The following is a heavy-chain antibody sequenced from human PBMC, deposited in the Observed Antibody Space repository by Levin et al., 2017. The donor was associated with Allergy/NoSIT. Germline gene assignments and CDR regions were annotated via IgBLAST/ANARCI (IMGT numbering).Heavy chain of an antibody. CDR2: INPNSGAT. CDR1: GYTFTGYY. CDR3: ARDLLDTVMVDYFGMDV. J-gene: IGHJ6*02. D-gene: IGHD5-18*01. V-gene: IGHV1-2*02. Sequence: GESLKISCKASGYTFTGYYMHWVRQAPGQGLEWMGWINPNSGATKYAQKFQGRVTLTRGTYVSTAYMELSRLRSDDTAVYYCARDLLDTVMVDYFGMDVWGQGTTVSVSS.